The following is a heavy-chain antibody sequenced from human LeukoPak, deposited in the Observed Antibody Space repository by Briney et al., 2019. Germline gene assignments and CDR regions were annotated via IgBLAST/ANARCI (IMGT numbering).Heavy chain of an antibody. CDR2: MDKETNLYAT. CDR1: GFTFSDSA. CDR3: TRDSGTYNWFDP. Sequence: PAGSLRLSCVASGFTFSDSAIHWVRQSSGKGLEWIGHMDKETNLYATELAGPVKGRFTVSRDDSKNTAYLHMNSLKTEDTALYYCTRDSGTYNWFDPWGQGTLITVSS. D-gene: IGHD1-26*01. J-gene: IGHJ5*02. V-gene: IGHV3-73*01.